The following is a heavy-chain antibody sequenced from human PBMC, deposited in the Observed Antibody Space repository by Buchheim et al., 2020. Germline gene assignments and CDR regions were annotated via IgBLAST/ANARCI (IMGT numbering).Heavy chain of an antibody. CDR2: ISYDGSNK. V-gene: IGHV3-30*04. D-gene: IGHD6-6*01. CDR1: GFTFSSYA. J-gene: IGHJ5*02. Sequence: QVQLVESGGGVVQPGRSLRLSCAASGFTFSSYAMHWVRQAPGKGLEWVAVISYDGSNKYYADSVKGRFTISRDNSKNTLYLQMNSLRAEDTAVYYCARAAVEYSSSFDSAAPFDPWGQGTL. CDR3: ARAAVEYSSSFDSAAPFDP.